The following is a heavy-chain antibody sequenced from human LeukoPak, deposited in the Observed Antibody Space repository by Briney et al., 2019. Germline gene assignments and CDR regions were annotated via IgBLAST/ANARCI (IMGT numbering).Heavy chain of an antibody. D-gene: IGHD4-17*01. J-gene: IGHJ4*02. V-gene: IGHV3-48*02. CDR3: ASKLYGDLLGY. CDR1: GFTFSSYA. Sequence: GGSLRLSCAASGFTFSSYAMSWVRQAPGKGLEWLSYISSGSSTKYYADSVKGRFTISRDNAQKSLYLQMDNLRDEDTAVYYCASKLYGDLLGYWGQGALVTVSS. CDR2: ISSGSSTK.